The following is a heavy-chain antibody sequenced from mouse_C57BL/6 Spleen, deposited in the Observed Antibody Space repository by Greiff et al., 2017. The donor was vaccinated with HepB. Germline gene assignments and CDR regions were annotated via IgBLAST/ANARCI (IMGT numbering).Heavy chain of an antibody. Sequence: QVHVKQPGAELVRPGSSVKLSCKASGYTFTSYWLDWVKQRPGQGLEWIGNIYPSDSETHYNQKFKDKATLTVDKSSSTAYMQLSSLTSEDSAVYYCARDHYGSSLDYWGQGTTLTVSS. CDR3: ARDHYGSSLDY. CDR2: IYPSDSET. J-gene: IGHJ2*01. CDR1: GYTFTSYW. D-gene: IGHD1-1*01. V-gene: IGHV1-61*01.